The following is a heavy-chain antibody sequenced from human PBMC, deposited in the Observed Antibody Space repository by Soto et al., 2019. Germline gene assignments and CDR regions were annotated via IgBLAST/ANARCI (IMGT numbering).Heavy chain of an antibody. D-gene: IGHD3-3*01. Sequence: PSETLSLTCAVSGGSLSSYYWSWVPQPPGKGLEWIGYIYYSGSTNYNPSLKSRVTISVDTSKNQFSLKLSSVTAADTAVYYCARGFLEWSVYYYYYMDVWGKGTTVTAP. CDR2: IYYSGST. CDR1: GGSLSSYY. CDR3: ARGFLEWSVYYYYYMDV. J-gene: IGHJ6*03. V-gene: IGHV4-59*01.